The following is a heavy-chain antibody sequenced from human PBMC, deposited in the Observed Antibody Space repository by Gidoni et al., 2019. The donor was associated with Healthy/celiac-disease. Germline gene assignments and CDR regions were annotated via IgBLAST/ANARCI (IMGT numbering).Heavy chain of an antibody. J-gene: IGHJ5*02. CDR1: GFTFSSYW. D-gene: IGHD6-6*01. CDR3: ARVVGYSSSYNWFDP. Sequence: EVQLVESGGGLVQPGGSLRLSCAASGFTFSSYWMSWVRQAPGKGLEWVANIKQDGSEKYYVDSVKGRFTISRDNAKNSLYLQMNSLRAEDTAVYYCARVVGYSSSYNWFDPWGQGTLVTVSS. V-gene: IGHV3-7*01. CDR2: IKQDGSEK.